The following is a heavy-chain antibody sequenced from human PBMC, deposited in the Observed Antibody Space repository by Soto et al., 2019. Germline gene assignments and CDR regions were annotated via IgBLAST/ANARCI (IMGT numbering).Heavy chain of an antibody. Sequence: PGESLKISCKGSGYSFTSYWISWVRQMPGKGLEWMGRIDPSDAYTNYSPSFQGHVTISADKSISTAYLQWSSLKASDTAMYYCARRDVREPAHYGMDVWGQGTTVTVSS. J-gene: IGHJ6*02. CDR1: GYSFTSYW. V-gene: IGHV5-10-1*01. D-gene: IGHD3-10*02. CDR2: IDPSDAYT. CDR3: ARRDVREPAHYGMDV.